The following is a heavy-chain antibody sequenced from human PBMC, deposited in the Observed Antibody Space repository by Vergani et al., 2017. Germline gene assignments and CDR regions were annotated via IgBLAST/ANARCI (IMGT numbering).Heavy chain of an antibody. CDR3: ATPQTVTTGGMEV. CDR2: VDPEDGET. CDR1: GYTFTAHY. V-gene: IGHV1-69-2*01. D-gene: IGHD4-17*01. J-gene: IGHJ6*02. Sequence: EVQLVQSGAEVKKPGATMKISCKVSGYTFTAHYMHWVKQAPGKGLEWMGLVDPEDGETIYAEKFKGRVTIAADTSTDTAHLELSSLRSEDTAVYYCATPQTVTTGGMEVWVQGTTVIVSS.